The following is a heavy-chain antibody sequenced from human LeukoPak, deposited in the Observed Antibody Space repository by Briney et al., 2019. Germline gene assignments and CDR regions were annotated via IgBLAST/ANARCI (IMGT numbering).Heavy chain of an antibody. CDR3: ARKLSGSYGY. J-gene: IGHJ4*02. V-gene: IGHV4-59*01. Sequence: SETLSLTCTVSGGSISSYYWSWIRQPPGKGLERIGYIYYSGSTNYNPSLKSRVTISVDTSKNQFSLKLSSVTAADTAVYYCARKLSGSYGYWGQGTLVTVSS. CDR2: IYYSGST. CDR1: GGSISSYY. D-gene: IGHD3-10*01.